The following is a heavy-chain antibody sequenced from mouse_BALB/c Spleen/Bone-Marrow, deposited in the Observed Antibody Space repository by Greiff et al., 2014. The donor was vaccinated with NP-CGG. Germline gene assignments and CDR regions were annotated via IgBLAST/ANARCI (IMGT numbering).Heavy chain of an antibody. Sequence: QVQLKESGAELVKPGASVKLSCKASGYTFTSYYMYWVKQRPGQGLEWIGEINPSNGGTNFNEKFKSKATLTVDKSSSTAYMQLSSLTSEDSAVYYRTRSYYGNYFDVWGAGTTVTVSS. D-gene: IGHD2-1*01. J-gene: IGHJ1*01. V-gene: IGHV1S81*02. CDR2: INPSNGGT. CDR3: TRSYYGNYFDV. CDR1: GYTFTSYY.